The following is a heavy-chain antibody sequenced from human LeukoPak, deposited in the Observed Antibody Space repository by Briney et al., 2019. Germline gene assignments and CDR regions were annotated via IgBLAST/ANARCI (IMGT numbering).Heavy chain of an antibody. D-gene: IGHD2-21*02. CDR2: ISGGSRSI. J-gene: IGHJ4*02. CDR3: ARDYFYCGGDCFVDY. Sequence: GGSLRLSCAASGFTFSDYTMNWVRQAPGKGLEWVSSISGGSRSIHYVDSVKGRFTISRDNAKNSLYLQMNSLRAEDTAVYYCARDYFYCGGDCFVDYWGQGTLATVSS. CDR1: GFTFSDYT. V-gene: IGHV3-21*01.